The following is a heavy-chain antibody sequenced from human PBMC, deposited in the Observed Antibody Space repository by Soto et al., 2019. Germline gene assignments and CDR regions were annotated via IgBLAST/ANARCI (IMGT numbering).Heavy chain of an antibody. CDR2: INHSGST. CDR1: GGSFSGYY. D-gene: IGHD3-10*01. J-gene: IGHJ6*01. V-gene: IGHV4-34*01. CDR3: GILWRGRGVIKNHYFFGMEV. Sequence: SETLSLTCAVYGGSFSGYYWSWIRQPPGKGLEWIGEINHSGSTNYNPSLKSRVTISVDTSKNKFSLKLRSVTAADTAVDYYGILWRGRGVIKNHYFFGMEVWGQGTTVTVPP.